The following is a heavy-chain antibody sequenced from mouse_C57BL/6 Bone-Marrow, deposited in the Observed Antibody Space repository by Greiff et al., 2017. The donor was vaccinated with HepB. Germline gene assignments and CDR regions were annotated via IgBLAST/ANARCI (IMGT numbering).Heavy chain of an antibody. J-gene: IGHJ3*01. Sequence: EVKVVESGGGLVQSGRSLTLSCATSGFTFSDFYMEWVRQAPGKGLEWIAASRNKANDYTTEYSASVKGRFIVARDTCQSILYLQMNALRAEDTAIYCCARDVVDEGNYPFAYWGQGTLVTVSA. D-gene: IGHD2-1*01. CDR3: ARDVVDEGNYPFAY. CDR2: SRNKANDYTT. V-gene: IGHV7-1*01. CDR1: GFTFSDFY.